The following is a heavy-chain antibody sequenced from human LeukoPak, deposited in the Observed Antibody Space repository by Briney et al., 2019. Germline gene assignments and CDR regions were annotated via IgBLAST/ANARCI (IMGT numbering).Heavy chain of an antibody. Sequence: PGGSLRLSCAASGFTFKTYGMHWVRQAPGKGLEGVAFIRYDGSKEYYTDSVTGRFTISRDNSKNTLYLQMNSLRAEDTAVYYCARARNYYDSNPFDYWGQGTLVTVSS. CDR1: GFTFKTYG. CDR3: ARARNYYDSNPFDY. CDR2: IRYDGSKE. J-gene: IGHJ4*02. V-gene: IGHV3-30*02. D-gene: IGHD3-22*01.